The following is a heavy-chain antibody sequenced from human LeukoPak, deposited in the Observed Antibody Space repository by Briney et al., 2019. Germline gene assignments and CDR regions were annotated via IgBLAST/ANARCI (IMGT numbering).Heavy chain of an antibody. CDR3: ARERVYCSGGSCYSRSY. CDR2: IYYNGST. Sequence: SETLSLTCAVSGGSVISGTYYWTWIRQPPGKGLEWIGYIYYNGSTNYSPSLKSRVTISVDTSKNQFSLKLTSVTPADTAVYYCARERVYCSGGSCYSRSYWGQGTLVTVSS. CDR1: GGSVISGTYY. J-gene: IGHJ4*02. D-gene: IGHD2-15*01. V-gene: IGHV4-61*01.